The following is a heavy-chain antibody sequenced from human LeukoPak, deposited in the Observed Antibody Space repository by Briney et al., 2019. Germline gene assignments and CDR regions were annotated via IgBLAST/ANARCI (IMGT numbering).Heavy chain of an antibody. V-gene: IGHV3-9*01. Sequence: GGSLRLSCAASGFTFDDYAMHWVRQAPGKGLKWVSGISWNSGSIVYADSVKGRFTISRDNAKNSLYLQMNSLRAEDTALYYCAKDIGYCSGGSCYYYYYGMDVWGQGTTVTVSS. CDR1: GFTFDDYA. CDR2: ISWNSGSI. J-gene: IGHJ6*02. D-gene: IGHD2-15*01. CDR3: AKDIGYCSGGSCYYYYYGMDV.